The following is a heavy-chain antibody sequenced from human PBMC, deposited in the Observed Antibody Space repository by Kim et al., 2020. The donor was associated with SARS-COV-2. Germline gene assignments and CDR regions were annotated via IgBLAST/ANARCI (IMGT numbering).Heavy chain of an antibody. J-gene: IGHJ3*02. D-gene: IGHD3-22*01. V-gene: IGHV4-31*02. Sequence: PSLKRRVTISVDPSKNQFSLKLSSLTAADTAVYYCARAPITMIVVVKAFDIWGQGTMVTVSS. CDR3: ARAPITMIVVVKAFDI.